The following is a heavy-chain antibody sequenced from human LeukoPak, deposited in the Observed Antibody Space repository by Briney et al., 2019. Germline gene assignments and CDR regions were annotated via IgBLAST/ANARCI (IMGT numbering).Heavy chain of an antibody. D-gene: IGHD6-13*01. CDR1: GFTFSSYA. V-gene: IGHV3-30-3*01. CDR2: ISYDGSNK. CDR3: ARDLFAAAFNWFDP. J-gene: IGHJ5*02. Sequence: GGSLRLSCAASGFTFSSYAMHWVRQAPGKGLEWVAVISYDGSNKYYADSVKGRFTISRDNSKNTLYLQMNSLRAEDTAVYYCARDLFAAAFNWFDPWGQGTLVTVSS.